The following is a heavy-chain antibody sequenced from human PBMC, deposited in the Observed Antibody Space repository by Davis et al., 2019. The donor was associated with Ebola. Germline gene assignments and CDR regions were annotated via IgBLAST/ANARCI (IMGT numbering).Heavy chain of an antibody. CDR2: IYYSGST. V-gene: IGHV4-59*12. D-gene: IGHD6-19*01. CDR3: AKGWDSSGWQN. CDR1: GGSISSYY. Sequence: MPGGSLRLSCTVSGGSISSYYWSWIRQPPGKGLEWIGYIYYSGSTNYNPSLKSRVTISVDTSKNQFSLKLSSVTAADTAVYYCAKGWDSSGWQNWGPGILVTVSS. J-gene: IGHJ4*02.